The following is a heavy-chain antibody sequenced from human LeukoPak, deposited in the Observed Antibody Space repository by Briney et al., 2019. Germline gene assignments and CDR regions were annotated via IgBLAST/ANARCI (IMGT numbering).Heavy chain of an antibody. CDR2: INSDGRTT. V-gene: IGHV3-74*01. CDR1: GFTFSSYW. CDR3: VKDLVAAAPDY. J-gene: IGHJ4*02. D-gene: IGHD6-13*01. Sequence: PGGSLRLSCAASGFTFSSYWMHWVRQAPGKGLVWVSRINSDGRTTNYADSVRGRFTISRDNAKNTLYLQMSSLRAEDTAVYYCVKDLVAAAPDYWGQGTLVTVSS.